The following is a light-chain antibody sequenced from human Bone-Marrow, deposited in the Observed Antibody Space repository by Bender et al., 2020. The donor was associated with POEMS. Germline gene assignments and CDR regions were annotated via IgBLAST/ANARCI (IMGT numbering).Light chain of an antibody. CDR3: SAWDDSLSGWV. J-gene: IGLJ3*02. CDR1: SSNIGNHG. CDR2: YDD. Sequence: QSVVTQPPSLSEAPRQRVTIPCSGSSSNIGNHGVNWYQQLPGAATKLLIYYDDLLTPGVSDRFSASKSGTSASLAISELQSEDEALYYCSAWDDSLSGWVFGGGTKLTVL. V-gene: IGLV1-36*01.